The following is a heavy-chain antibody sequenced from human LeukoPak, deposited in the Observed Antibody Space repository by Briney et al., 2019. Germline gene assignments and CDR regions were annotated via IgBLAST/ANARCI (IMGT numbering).Heavy chain of an antibody. CDR3: AREVVGARTLYFDY. J-gene: IGHJ4*02. V-gene: IGHV1-69*13. D-gene: IGHD1-26*01. Sequence: GASVKVSCKASGGTFSSYAISWVRQAPGQGLEWMGGIIPIFGTANYAQKLQGRVTITADESTSTAYMELSSLRSEDTAVYYCAREVVGARTLYFDYWGQGTLVTVSS. CDR1: GGTFSSYA. CDR2: IIPIFGTA.